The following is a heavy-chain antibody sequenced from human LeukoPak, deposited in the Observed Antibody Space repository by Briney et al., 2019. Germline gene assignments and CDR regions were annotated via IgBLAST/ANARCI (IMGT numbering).Heavy chain of an antibody. CDR2: IYYSGSS. Sequence: SETLSLTCTVSGGSISSSSYFWGWICQPPEKGLEWIGSIYYSGSSYYNPSLKSRVTISVDTSKNQFSLRLNSVTAADTAVYYCARESGLPARFDPWGQGTLVTVS. D-gene: IGHD5-12*01. V-gene: IGHV4-39*02. CDR3: ARESGLPARFDP. J-gene: IGHJ5*02. CDR1: GGSISSSSYF.